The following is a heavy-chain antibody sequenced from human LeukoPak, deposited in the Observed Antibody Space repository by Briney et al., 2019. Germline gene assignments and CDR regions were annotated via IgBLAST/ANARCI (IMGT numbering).Heavy chain of an antibody. CDR1: GFTFSSYE. CDR3: ARGGTTFEH. Sequence: GGSLRLSCAASGFTFSSYEMNWVRQAPGKGLEWVSYISSSGNTIYYADSVKGRFTISRDNAKNSLYLQMNSLRAEDTAVYYCARGGTTFEHWGQGTLVTVSS. V-gene: IGHV3-48*03. D-gene: IGHD1-1*01. CDR2: ISSSGNTI. J-gene: IGHJ4*02.